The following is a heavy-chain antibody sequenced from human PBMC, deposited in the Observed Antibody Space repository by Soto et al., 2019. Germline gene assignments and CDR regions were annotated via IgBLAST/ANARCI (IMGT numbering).Heavy chain of an antibody. V-gene: IGHV4-34*01. CDR1: GGSFSGYY. J-gene: IGHJ5*02. CDR2: INHSGST. CDR3: ARGGRPCPLGP. Sequence: SETLSRTCAVYGGSFSGYYWSWIRQPPGKGLEWIGEINHSGSTNYNPSLKSRVTISVDTSKNQFSLKLSSVTAADTAVYYCARGGRPCPLGPWRQGTLFLVSS.